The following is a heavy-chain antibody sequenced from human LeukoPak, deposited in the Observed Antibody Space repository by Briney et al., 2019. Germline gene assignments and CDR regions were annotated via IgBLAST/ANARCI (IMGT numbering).Heavy chain of an antibody. J-gene: IGHJ4*02. D-gene: IGHD6-19*01. CDR2: SYYSGST. CDR1: GAPISSSCYY. CDR3: ARLAAGSGSFDY. V-gene: IGHV4-39*01. Sequence: SVTLSLTCTVSGAPISSSCYYWGWIRQPPGKGLEWIGTSYYSGSTYYNASLKSRVTISMDTSKNQFSLKLSSVTAADTAVYYCARLAAGSGSFDYWGQGTLVIVFS.